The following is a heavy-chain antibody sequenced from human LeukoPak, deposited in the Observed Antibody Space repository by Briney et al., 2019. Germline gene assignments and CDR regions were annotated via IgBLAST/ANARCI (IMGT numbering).Heavy chain of an antibody. J-gene: IGHJ4*02. CDR1: GFTFSSYG. CDR3: VYYSARDLFSEHFDY. V-gene: IGHV3-30*03. D-gene: IGHD3-22*01. Sequence: PGRSLRLSCAASGFTFSSYGMHWVRQAPGKGLEWVAVISYDGSNKYYADSVKGRFTISRDNSKNNLYLQMNSLRAEDTAVYSCVYYSARDLFSEHFDYWGQGTLVTVSS. CDR2: ISYDGSNK.